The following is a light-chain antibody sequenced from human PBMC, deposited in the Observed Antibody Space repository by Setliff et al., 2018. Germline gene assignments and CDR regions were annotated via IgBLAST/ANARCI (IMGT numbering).Light chain of an antibody. V-gene: IGLV2-23*02. CDR2: DFT. CDR3: CSYAGSSTFV. CDR1: YSDVGKYNL. J-gene: IGLJ1*01. Sequence: QSALAQPASVSGSPGQSITISCTGTYSDVGKYNLVSWYQQHPGKAPKLILYDFTTRPSGVSDRFSGSKSANTASLTISVLQAEDEADYYCCSYAGSSTFVFGGGTKVTVL.